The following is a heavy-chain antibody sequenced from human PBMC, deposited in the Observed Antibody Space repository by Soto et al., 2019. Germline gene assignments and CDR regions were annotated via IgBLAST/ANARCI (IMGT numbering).Heavy chain of an antibody. V-gene: IGHV1-3*01. J-gene: IGHJ4*02. CDR3: ARGSYYDYIWGSYRPNPPLFDY. CDR1: GYTFTSYA. Sequence: ASVKVSXKASGYTFTSYAMHWVRQAPGQRLEWMGWINAGNGNTKYSQKFQGRVTITRDTSASTAYMELSSLRSEDTAVYYCARGSYYDYIWGSYRPNPPLFDYWGQGTLVTVSS. D-gene: IGHD3-16*02. CDR2: INAGNGNT.